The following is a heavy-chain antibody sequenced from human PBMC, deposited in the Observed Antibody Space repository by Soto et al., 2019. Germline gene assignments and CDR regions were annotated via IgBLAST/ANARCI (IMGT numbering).Heavy chain of an antibody. D-gene: IGHD3-10*01. V-gene: IGHV3-23*01. CDR2: ISGSGGST. CDR3: AKSQRVLYYGSGSYYYGMDV. J-gene: IGHJ6*02. Sequence: GGSLRLSCAASGFTFSRYAMSWVRQAPGKGLEWVSAISGSGGSTYYADSVKGRFTISRDNSKNTLYLQMNSLRAEDAAVYYCAKSQRVLYYGSGSYYYGMDVWGQGTTVTVSS. CDR1: GFTFSRYA.